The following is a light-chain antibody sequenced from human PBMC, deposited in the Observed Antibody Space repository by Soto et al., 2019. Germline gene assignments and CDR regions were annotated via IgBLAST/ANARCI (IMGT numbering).Light chain of an antibody. CDR3: QQYNSYWT. Sequence: DIQMTQSPSTLSASVGDRVTITCRASQSISSWLAWYQQKPGKAPKLLIYDASSLESGVPSRFSGSGSGTELTLTISSLQPDDFATYYCQQYNSYWTFXQGTK. CDR1: QSISSW. CDR2: DAS. V-gene: IGKV1-5*01. J-gene: IGKJ1*01.